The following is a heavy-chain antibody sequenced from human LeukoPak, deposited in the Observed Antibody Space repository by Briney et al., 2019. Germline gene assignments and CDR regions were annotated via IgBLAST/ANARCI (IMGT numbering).Heavy chain of an antibody. Sequence: SETLSLTCAVYGGSFSGYYWSWIRQPPGKGLEWIGEINHSGSTNYNPSLKSRVTISVDTSKNQFSLKLSSVTAVDTAVYFCARSSSSTLWWFDPWGQGILVTVSS. CDR1: GGSFSGYY. D-gene: IGHD6-13*01. CDR2: INHSGST. J-gene: IGHJ5*02. CDR3: ARSSSSTLWWFDP. V-gene: IGHV4-34*01.